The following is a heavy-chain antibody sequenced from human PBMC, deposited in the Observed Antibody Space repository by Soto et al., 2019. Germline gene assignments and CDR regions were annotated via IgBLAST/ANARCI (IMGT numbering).Heavy chain of an antibody. CDR3: ARVLAFGQWLVAPY. V-gene: IGHV4-59*01. CDR2: IYYSGST. Sequence: ASETLSLTCTVSGGSISSYYWSWIRQPPGKGLEWIGYIYYSGSTNYNPSLKSRVTISVDTSRNQFSLKLSSVTAADTAVYYCARVLAFGQWLVAPYWGQGTLVTVSS. CDR1: GGSISSYY. D-gene: IGHD6-19*01. J-gene: IGHJ4*02.